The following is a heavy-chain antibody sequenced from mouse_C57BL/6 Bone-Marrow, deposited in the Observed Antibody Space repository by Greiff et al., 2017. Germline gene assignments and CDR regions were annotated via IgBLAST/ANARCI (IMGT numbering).Heavy chain of an antibody. CDR3: ARYGPSFYGSTRAWFAY. CDR1: SYAFSSYW. Sequence: VQLQQSGASVKISCKASSYAFSSYWMNWVKQRPGKGLEWIGQIYPGDGDTNYNGKFKGKATLTADKSSSTAYMQLSSLTSEDSAVYFCARYGPSFYGSTRAWFAYWGQGTLVTVSA. J-gene: IGHJ3*01. D-gene: IGHD1-1*01. CDR2: IYPGDGDT. V-gene: IGHV1-80*01.